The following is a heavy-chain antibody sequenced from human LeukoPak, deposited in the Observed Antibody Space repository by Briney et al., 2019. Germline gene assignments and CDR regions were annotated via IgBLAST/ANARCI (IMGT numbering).Heavy chain of an antibody. D-gene: IGHD1-26*01. CDR1: GFIFSRYG. CDR3: ARVRYSGSPLQDDAFDI. J-gene: IGHJ3*02. Sequence: PGGTLRLSCAASGFIFSRYGMNWVRQAPGKGLEWVSGISGSGGRTYYADSVKGRFTISRDNAKNTLYLQMNSLRAEDTAVYYCARVRYSGSPLQDDAFDIWGQGTMVTVSS. CDR2: ISGSGGRT. V-gene: IGHV3-23*01.